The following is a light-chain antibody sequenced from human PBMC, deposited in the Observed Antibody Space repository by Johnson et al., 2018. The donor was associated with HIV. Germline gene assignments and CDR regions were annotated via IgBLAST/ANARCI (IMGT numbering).Light chain of an antibody. CDR1: SSNIGNNY. Sequence: QSVLTQPPSMSAAPGQKVTISCSGSSSNIGNNYVSWYQQLPGTAPKLLIFENNKRPSGIPDRFSGSKSGTSATLVITGLKTGDEADYYCGTWDNSLTAGVFGSWTKVTVL. V-gene: IGLV1-51*02. CDR3: GTWDNSLTAGV. CDR2: ENN. J-gene: IGLJ1*01.